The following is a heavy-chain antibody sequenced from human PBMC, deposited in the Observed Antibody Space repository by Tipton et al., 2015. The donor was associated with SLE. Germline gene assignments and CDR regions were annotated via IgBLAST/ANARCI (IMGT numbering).Heavy chain of an antibody. CDR2: MNPKSGNT. J-gene: IGHJ2*01. CDR1: GYTFTSYD. D-gene: IGHD6-25*01. Sequence: QSGAEVKKPGASVKVSCKASGYTFTSYDINWVRQATGQGLEWMGWMNPKSGNTGYAQRFQGRVTMTRNTSTSTAYMELRSLRSEDTAVYYCATLVGGYRSASRVVWYFDRWGRGTLVNVSS. CDR3: ATLVGGYRSASRVVWYFDR. V-gene: IGHV1-8*01.